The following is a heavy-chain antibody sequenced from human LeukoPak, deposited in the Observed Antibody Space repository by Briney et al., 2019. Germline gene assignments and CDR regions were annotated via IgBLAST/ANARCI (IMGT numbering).Heavy chain of an antibody. D-gene: IGHD5-18*01. CDR3: ASGGYYYFDY. CDR1: GFTFSSYA. V-gene: IGHV3-23*01. Sequence: GGSLRLSCAASGFTFSSYAMSWVRQAPGEGLEWVSAISGSGGSTYYADSVKGRFTISRDNSKNTLYLQMNSLRAEDTAVYYCASGGYYYFDYGGQGTLVTVSS. CDR2: ISGSGGST. J-gene: IGHJ4*02.